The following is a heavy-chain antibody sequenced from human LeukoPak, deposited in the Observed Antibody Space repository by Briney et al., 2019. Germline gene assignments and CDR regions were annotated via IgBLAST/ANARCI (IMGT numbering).Heavy chain of an antibody. CDR3: ARTVGANIRWFDP. J-gene: IGHJ5*02. V-gene: IGHV1-18*01. CDR2: ISPYNGNT. CDR1: GYIFTNYV. Sequence: ASVKVSCKASGYIFTNYVISWVRQAPGQGLEWMGWISPYNGNTNYAQRFQGRVTMTTDTSTNTAYMELRSLRSDDTSVYYCARTVGANIRWFDPWGQGTLVTVSS. D-gene: IGHD1-26*01.